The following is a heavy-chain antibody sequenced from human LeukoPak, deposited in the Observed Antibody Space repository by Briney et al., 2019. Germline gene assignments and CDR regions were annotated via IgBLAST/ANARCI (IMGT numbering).Heavy chain of an antibody. Sequence: KPSETLSLTCTVSGGSISSSSYYWGWIRQPPGKGLEWIGSIYHSGSTNYNPSLKSRVTISVDKSKNQFSLKLSSVTAADTAVYYCARVGYLYYFDYWGQGTLVTVSS. CDR1: GGSISSSSYY. D-gene: IGHD3-16*02. J-gene: IGHJ4*02. CDR2: IYHSGST. V-gene: IGHV4-39*07. CDR3: ARVGYLYYFDY.